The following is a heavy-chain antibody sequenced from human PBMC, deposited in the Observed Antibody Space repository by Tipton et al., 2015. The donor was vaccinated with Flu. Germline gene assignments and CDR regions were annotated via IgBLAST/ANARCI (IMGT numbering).Heavy chain of an antibody. D-gene: IGHD3-22*01. CDR3: ARGYYYDSSGVFDY. CDR2: ISSSGSTI. J-gene: IGHJ4*02. Sequence: SLRLSCAASGFTFSSYEMNWVRQAPGKGLEWVSYISSSGSTIYYADSVKGRFTISRDNAKNSLYLQMDSLRAEDTAVYYCARGYYYDSSGVFDYWGQGTLVTVSS. V-gene: IGHV3-48*03. CDR1: GFTFSSYE.